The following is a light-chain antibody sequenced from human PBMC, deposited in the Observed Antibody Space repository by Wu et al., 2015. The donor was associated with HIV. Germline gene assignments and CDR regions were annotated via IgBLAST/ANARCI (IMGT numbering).Light chain of an antibody. V-gene: IGKV3-20*01. CDR1: ERVSSTY. Sequence: EVVLTQSPGTLSLSPGERATLSCRTSERVSSTYLAWYQQKPGQAPRLLIYGASNRATGIPDRFSGSGSGTDFTLTISRLEPEDFAVYYCQQYDNHSFYFGPGPKWIS. J-gene: IGKJ3*01. CDR3: QQYDNHSFY. CDR2: GAS.